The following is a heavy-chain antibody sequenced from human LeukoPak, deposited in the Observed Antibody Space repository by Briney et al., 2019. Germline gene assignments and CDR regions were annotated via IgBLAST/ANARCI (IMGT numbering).Heavy chain of an antibody. Sequence: ASVKVSCKASGYTFTDYYIHWVRQAPGQGPVWMGWIDPYSGDTKYAQKIKGRVTMTRDTTISTVYMDLSRLTSDDTAVYFCASDIAASGSFDYWGLGTLVTVSS. CDR3: ASDIAASGSFDY. D-gene: IGHD6-13*01. CDR1: GYTFTDYY. J-gene: IGHJ4*02. CDR2: IDPYSGDT. V-gene: IGHV1-2*02.